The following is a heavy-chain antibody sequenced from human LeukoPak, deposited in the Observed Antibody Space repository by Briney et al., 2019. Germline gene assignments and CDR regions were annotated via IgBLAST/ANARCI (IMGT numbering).Heavy chain of an antibody. Sequence: GGSLRLSCAASGFTFSSYAMTWVRQAPGKGLEWVSAVSDSGTRTFYADSVKGRFATSRNSLRADDTAVYYCARPGCGGNCYYRMDVWGKGTTVTVSS. V-gene: IGHV3-23*01. J-gene: IGHJ6*04. CDR3: ARPGCGGNCYYRMDV. D-gene: IGHD2-21*01. CDR2: VSDSGTRT. CDR1: GFTFSSYA.